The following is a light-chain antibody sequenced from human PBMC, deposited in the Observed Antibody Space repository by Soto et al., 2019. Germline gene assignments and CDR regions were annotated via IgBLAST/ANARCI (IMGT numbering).Light chain of an antibody. Sequence: QSALTQPASVSGSPGQSITISCTGTGSDVGGYNYVSWYQQHPGKAPKVMIYDISNRPSGVSNRFSGSKSGNTASLTISGLQAEDEADYYRSSYTSASTPVVFGGGTKLTVL. J-gene: IGLJ2*01. CDR2: DIS. CDR3: SSYTSASTPVV. CDR1: GSDVGGYNY. V-gene: IGLV2-14*01.